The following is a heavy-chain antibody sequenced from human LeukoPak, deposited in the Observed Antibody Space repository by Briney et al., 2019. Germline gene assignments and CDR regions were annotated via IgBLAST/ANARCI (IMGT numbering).Heavy chain of an antibody. CDR1: GGSISGSSYY. D-gene: IGHD1-26*01. J-gene: IGHJ5*02. V-gene: IGHV4-61*01. CDR3: ARVPLGATTWFDP. Sequence: PSETLSLTCTVSGGSISGSSYYWSWIRQPPGKGLEWIGYIYYSGSTNYNPSLKSRVTISVDTSKNQFSLKLSSVTAADTAVYYCARVPLGATTWFDPWGQGALVTVSS. CDR2: IYYSGST.